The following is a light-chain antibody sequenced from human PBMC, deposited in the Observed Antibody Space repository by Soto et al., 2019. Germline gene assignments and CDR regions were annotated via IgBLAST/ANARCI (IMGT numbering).Light chain of an antibody. CDR2: DAS. Sequence: EIVLTQSPATLSLSPGERATLSCRASQSVSSYLAWYQQKPGQGPRLLIYDASSRATGIPARFSGSGSGTDFTLTISSLEPEDFAVYYCQQRGSWPRTFGQGTTVEIK. CDR1: QSVSSY. V-gene: IGKV3-11*01. J-gene: IGKJ1*01. CDR3: QQRGSWPRT.